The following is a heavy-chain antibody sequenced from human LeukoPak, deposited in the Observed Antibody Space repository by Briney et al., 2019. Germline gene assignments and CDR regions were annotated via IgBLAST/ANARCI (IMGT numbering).Heavy chain of an antibody. CDR1: GYTFTRYG. J-gene: IGHJ5*02. CDR3: ARVIAAVGGVSLDP. CDR2: ISGYNGNT. V-gene: IGHV1-18*01. Sequence: ASVKVSCKASGYTFTRYGISWVRQAPGQGLEWMGWISGYNGNTNYAQKLQGRVTMTTDTSTSTAYMELRSLRSDDTAVYYCARVIAAVGGVSLDPWGQGTLVTVSS. D-gene: IGHD6-13*01.